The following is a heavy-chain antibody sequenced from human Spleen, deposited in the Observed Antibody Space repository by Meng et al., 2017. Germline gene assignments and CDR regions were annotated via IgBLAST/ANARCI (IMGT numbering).Heavy chain of an antibody. J-gene: IGHJ5*02. CDR3: VRSSAWVRTGFDP. CDR1: GCSISSSNW. Sequence: QVQLQESGPGLVKPSGTLSLTCAVSGCSISSSNWWSWVRQPPGKGLEWIGEISHSGTTNYNPSLKSRVTISVDTSKSQFSLMLTSVTAADTAVYYCVRSSAWVRTGFDPWGQGTLVTVSS. D-gene: IGHD6-19*01. V-gene: IGHV4-4*02. CDR2: ISHSGTT.